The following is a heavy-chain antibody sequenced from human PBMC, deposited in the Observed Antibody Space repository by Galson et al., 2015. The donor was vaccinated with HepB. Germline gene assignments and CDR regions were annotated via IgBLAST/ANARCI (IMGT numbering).Heavy chain of an antibody. Sequence: SLRLSCAASGFTFSSYAMHWVRQAPGKGLEWVAVISYDGINKYYADSVKGRFTISRDNSKNTLYLQMNSLRAEDTAVYYCARARPSVSSGYYDLDIWGQGTMVTVSS. J-gene: IGHJ3*02. CDR1: GFTFSSYA. V-gene: IGHV3-30-3*01. D-gene: IGHD3-22*01. CDR2: ISYDGINK. CDR3: ARARPSVSSGYYDLDI.